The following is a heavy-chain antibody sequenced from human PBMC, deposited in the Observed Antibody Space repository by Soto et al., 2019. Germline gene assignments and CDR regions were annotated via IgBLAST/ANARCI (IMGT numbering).Heavy chain of an antibody. CDR3: ARDDRLVGTTYRSDCFDH. J-gene: IGHJ4*02. CDR1: GFTLSSYG. CDR2: IWYDGINK. V-gene: IGHV3-33*01. D-gene: IGHD1-26*01. Sequence: QVQLVESGGGVVQPGRSLRLSCAASGFTLSSYGMHWVRQAPGKGLEWVAGIWYDGINKYYADSVKGRFTISRDNSRNTLYLQMSSLRAEDTAVYYCARDDRLVGTTYRSDCFDHWGQGTLVTVSS.